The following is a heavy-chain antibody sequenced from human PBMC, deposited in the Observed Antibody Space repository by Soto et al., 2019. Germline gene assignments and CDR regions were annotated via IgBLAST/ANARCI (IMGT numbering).Heavy chain of an antibody. J-gene: IGHJ5*02. Sequence: ASVKVSCKASGYTFTGYYMHWVRQAPGQGLEWMGWINPNSGGTNYAQKFQGWVTMTRDTSISTAYMELCRLRSDDTAVYYCARAYSSGWSINWFDPGGQGTLVSVSS. V-gene: IGHV1-2*04. CDR3: ARAYSSGWSINWFDP. CDR1: GYTFTGYY. D-gene: IGHD6-19*01. CDR2: INPNSGGT.